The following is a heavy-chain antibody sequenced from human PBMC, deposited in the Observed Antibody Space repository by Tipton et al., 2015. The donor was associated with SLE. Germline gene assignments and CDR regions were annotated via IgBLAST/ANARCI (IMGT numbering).Heavy chain of an antibody. Sequence: TLSLTCVVSGASISTEGYSWSWLRPPPGKGLGWIGYIFHTASAYYNPSLRSRLTISLDRSNNQFTLRLNSVTAAATAVCYSARDYYGSGFDACDIWGRGTMVTVPS. D-gene: IGHD3-10*01. CDR2: IFHTASA. J-gene: IGHJ3*02. CDR1: GASISTEGYS. CDR3: ARDYYGSGFDACDI. V-gene: IGHV4-30-2*01.